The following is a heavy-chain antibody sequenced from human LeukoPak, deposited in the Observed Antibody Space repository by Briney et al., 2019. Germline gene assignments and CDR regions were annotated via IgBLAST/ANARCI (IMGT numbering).Heavy chain of an antibody. CDR1: GFTFSTFG. Sequence: GGSLRLSCAASGFTFSTFGMHWVRQAPGRGLEWVAVVWHDGTDKYYGDSVKGRLTISRDNSKNTLYLQMNSLRAEDTAVYYCARDWQWQQLDGDAFDIWGQGTMVTVSS. J-gene: IGHJ3*02. CDR3: ARDWQWQQLDGDAFDI. D-gene: IGHD6-13*01. CDR2: VWHDGTDK. V-gene: IGHV3-33*01.